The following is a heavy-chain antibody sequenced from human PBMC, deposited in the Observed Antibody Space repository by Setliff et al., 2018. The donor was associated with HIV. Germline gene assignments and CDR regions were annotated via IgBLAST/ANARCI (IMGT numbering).Heavy chain of an antibody. CDR3: ARLRIMITFGGVIDPYFDY. CDR1: GYRFTSYW. J-gene: IGHJ4*02. Sequence: PGESLKISCKGSGYRFTSYWIGWVRQMPGKGLEWMGIIYPGDSDTRYSPSFQGQVTISADKSISTAYLQWSSLKASDTAMYYCARLRIMITFGGVIDPYFDYWGQGTLVTVSS. D-gene: IGHD3-16*02. V-gene: IGHV5-51*01. CDR2: IYPGDSDT.